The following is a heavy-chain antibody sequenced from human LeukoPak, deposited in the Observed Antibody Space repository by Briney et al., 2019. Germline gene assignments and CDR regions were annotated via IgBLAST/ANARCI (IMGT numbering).Heavy chain of an antibody. J-gene: IGHJ3*02. CDR1: GGSISSYY. V-gene: IGHV4-59*01. D-gene: IGHD3-10*01. Sequence: PSETLSLTCTVSGGSISSYYWSWIRQPPGKGLEWIGYIYYSGSTNYNPSLKSRVTISVDTSKNQFSLKLSSVTAADTAAYYCAREVEWFGELGAFDIWGQGTMVTVSS. CDR3: AREVEWFGELGAFDI. CDR2: IYYSGST.